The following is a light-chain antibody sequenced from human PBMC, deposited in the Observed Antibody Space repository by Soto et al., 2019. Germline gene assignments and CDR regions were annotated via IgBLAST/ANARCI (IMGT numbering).Light chain of an antibody. CDR2: AAS. J-gene: IGKJ3*01. V-gene: IGKV3-20*01. CDR1: QSVSRSL. CDR3: QSYGDSLFT. Sequence: EIVLTQSPGTLSLSPGERATLSCRDSQSVSRSLLSWYQQKPGQAPRPLISAASSRATGIPDRFSGSGSGTDFTLTISRLEPEDFAVYYCQSYGDSLFTFGPGTKVEI.